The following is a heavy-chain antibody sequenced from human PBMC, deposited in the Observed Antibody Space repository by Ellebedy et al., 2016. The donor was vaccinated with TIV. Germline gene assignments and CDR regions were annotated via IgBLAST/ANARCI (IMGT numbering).Heavy chain of an antibody. Sequence: AASVKVSCKASGYTLSNYGINWVRQAPGQGLEWMGRVSAYNINTYYAQKFQGRVTMTTDTSTNTAYMELRSLRSDDTAVYYCARDRESGLAYCSSSNCYASDYWGQGTLVTVSS. CDR1: GYTLSNYG. J-gene: IGHJ4*02. CDR2: VSAYNINT. CDR3: ARDRESGLAYCSSSNCYASDY. D-gene: IGHD2-2*01. V-gene: IGHV1-18*01.